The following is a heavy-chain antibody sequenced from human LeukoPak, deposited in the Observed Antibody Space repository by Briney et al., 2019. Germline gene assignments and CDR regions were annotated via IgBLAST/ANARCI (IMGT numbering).Heavy chain of an antibody. D-gene: IGHD3-16*01. CDR1: GASITSYY. Sequence: SETLSLTCTVSGASITSYYWTWIRQPPGKGLEWIGYIHYSGSTNYNPSLKSRVTISVDTSKNQFSLKLSSVTAADTAVYYCARDLRAAYWGQGTLVTVSS. V-gene: IGHV4-59*01. J-gene: IGHJ4*02. CDR3: ARDLRAAY. CDR2: IHYSGST.